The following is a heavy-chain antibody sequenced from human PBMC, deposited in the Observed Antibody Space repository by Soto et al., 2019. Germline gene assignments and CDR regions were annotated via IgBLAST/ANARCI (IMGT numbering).Heavy chain of an antibody. CDR3: ARHGRGYSYGGNFDY. J-gene: IGHJ4*02. D-gene: IGHD5-18*01. CDR1: GGSISSYY. Sequence: SETLSLTCTVSGGSISSYYWSWIRQPPGKGLEWIGYIYYSGSTNYNPSLKSRVTISVDTSKNQFSLKLSSVTAADMAVYYCARHGRGYSYGGNFDYWGQGTLVTVSS. CDR2: IYYSGST. V-gene: IGHV4-59*08.